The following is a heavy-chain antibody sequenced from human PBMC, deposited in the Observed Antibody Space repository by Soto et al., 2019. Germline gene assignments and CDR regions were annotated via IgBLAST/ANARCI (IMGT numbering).Heavy chain of an antibody. D-gene: IGHD6-6*01. CDR1: GFTFSSYG. Sequence: GRSLRLSCAASGFTFSSYGMHWVRQAPGKGLEWVAVIWYDGSNKYYADSVKGRFTISRDNSKNTLYLQMNSLRAEDTAVYYCARDLLAARPRYWFDPWGQGTLVTVSS. CDR2: IWYDGSNK. V-gene: IGHV3-33*01. CDR3: ARDLLAARPRYWFDP. J-gene: IGHJ5*02.